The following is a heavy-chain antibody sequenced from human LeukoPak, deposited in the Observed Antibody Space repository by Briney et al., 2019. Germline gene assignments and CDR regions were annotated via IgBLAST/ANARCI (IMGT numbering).Heavy chain of an antibody. D-gene: IGHD6-6*01. J-gene: IGHJ4*02. V-gene: IGHV3-30-3*01. CDR1: GFTFSSYA. CDR2: ISYDGSNK. CDR3: ASRTGAARGYYFDY. Sequence: GGSLRLSCAASGFTFSSYAMHWVRQAPGKGLEWVAVISYDGSNKYYADSVKGRFTISRDNSKNTLYLQMNSLRAEDTAVYYCASRTGAARGYYFDYWGQGTLVTVSS.